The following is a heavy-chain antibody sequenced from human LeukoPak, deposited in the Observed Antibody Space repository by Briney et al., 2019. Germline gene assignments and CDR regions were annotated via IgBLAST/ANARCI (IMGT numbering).Heavy chain of an antibody. V-gene: IGHV1-2*02. Sequence: ASVKVSCKASGYTFTDYYLHWLRQAPGQGLEWMGWINPNSGGANFALNFQGRVTMTRATSISTAYMELSRLTSDDTAVYYCARGVGSSWFDPWGQGTLVTVSS. D-gene: IGHD6-13*01. CDR1: GYTFTDYY. CDR3: ARGVGSSWFDP. J-gene: IGHJ5*02. CDR2: INPNSGGA.